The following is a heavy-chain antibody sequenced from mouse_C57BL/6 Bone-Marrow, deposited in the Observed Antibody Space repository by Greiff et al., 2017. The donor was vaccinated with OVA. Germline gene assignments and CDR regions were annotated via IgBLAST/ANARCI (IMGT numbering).Heavy chain of an antibody. Sequence: EVQLQQSGAELVRPGASVKLSCTASGFNIKDDYMHWVKQRPEQGLEWIGWIDPENGDTEYASKFQGKATVTADTSSNTAYLQLSSLTSEDTAVYYCPTSGYYFDYWGQGTTLTVSS. CDR2: IDPENGDT. V-gene: IGHV14-4*01. CDR3: PTSGYYFDY. D-gene: IGHD4-1*01. CDR1: GFNIKDDY. J-gene: IGHJ2*01.